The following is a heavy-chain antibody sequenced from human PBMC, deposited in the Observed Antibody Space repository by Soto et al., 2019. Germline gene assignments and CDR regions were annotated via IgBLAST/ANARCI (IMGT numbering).Heavy chain of an antibody. CDR2: IIPMFGPA. CDR3: AGSVVVAAIVYQYHGMDA. CDR1: GGTFRSYA. V-gene: IGHV1-69*15. Sequence: QVQLVQSGAEVKKPGSSVKVSCKASGGTFRSYAISWVRQAPGQGLEWMGNIIPMFGPANYAQKFQGRVTSSADESTRIASMEMRSLTSEDTAVYYCAGSVVVAAIVYQYHGMDAWGQGTKVTVSS. J-gene: IGHJ6*01. D-gene: IGHD2-15*01.